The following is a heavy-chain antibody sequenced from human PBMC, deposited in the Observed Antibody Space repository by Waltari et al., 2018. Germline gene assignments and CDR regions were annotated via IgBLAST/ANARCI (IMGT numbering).Heavy chain of an antibody. CDR1: GGSISSYY. CDR2: IYYSGST. V-gene: IGHV4-59*01. J-gene: IGHJ6*03. Sequence: QVQLQESGPGLVKPSETLSLTCTVSGGSISSYYWSWIRQPPGKGLEWIGYIYYSGSTTYHPSLKSRVTISVDTSKNQFSLKLSSVTAADTAVYYCARVQRVPVDYSSSWYSGGFYYYYYMDVWGKGTTVTVSS. D-gene: IGHD6-13*01. CDR3: ARVQRVPVDYSSSWYSGGFYYYYYMDV.